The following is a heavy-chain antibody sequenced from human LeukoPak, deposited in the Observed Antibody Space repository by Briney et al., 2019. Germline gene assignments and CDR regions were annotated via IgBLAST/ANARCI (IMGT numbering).Heavy chain of an antibody. CDR2: IYTSGST. D-gene: IGHD3-3*01. Sequence: SETLSLTCTVSGGSISSGSYYWGWIRQPAGKGLEWIGRIYTSGSTNYNPSLKSRVTISVDTSKNQFSLKLSSVTAADTAVYYCARGQLRFLEWLSFNWFDPWGQGTLVTVSS. J-gene: IGHJ5*02. CDR3: ARGQLRFLEWLSFNWFDP. CDR1: GGSISSGSYY. V-gene: IGHV4-61*02.